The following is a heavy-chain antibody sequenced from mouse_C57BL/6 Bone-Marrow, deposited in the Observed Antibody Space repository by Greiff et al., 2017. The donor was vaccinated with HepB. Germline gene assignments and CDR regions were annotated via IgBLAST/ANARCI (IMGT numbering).Heavy chain of an antibody. J-gene: IGHJ2*01. D-gene: IGHD1-1*01. V-gene: IGHV1-55*01. CDR2: IYPGSGST. CDR3: ARSYGSSWVYYFDY. CDR1: GYTFTSYW. Sequence: QVQLQQPGAELVKPGASVKMSCKASGYTFTSYWITWVKQRPGQGLEWIGDIYPGSGSTNYNEKFKSKATLTVDTSSSTAYMQLSSLTSEDSAVYYCARSYGSSWVYYFDYWGQGTTLTVSS.